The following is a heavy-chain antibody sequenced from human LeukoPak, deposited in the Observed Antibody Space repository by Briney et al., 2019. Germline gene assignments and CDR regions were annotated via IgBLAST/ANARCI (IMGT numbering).Heavy chain of an antibody. D-gene: IGHD3-10*01. CDR2: LGVGT. CDR1: GFTLSNYP. Sequence: PGRCLRLSCAASGFTLSNYPMSWGRQAPGKGLAWVSTLGVGTYYADSVKGRFTISRDNSKNTLYLQMNSLRAEDTAVYYCAKRVGTPDHYFEYWGPGTLVTVSS. J-gene: IGHJ4*02. V-gene: IGHV3-23*01. CDR3: AKRVGTPDHYFEY.